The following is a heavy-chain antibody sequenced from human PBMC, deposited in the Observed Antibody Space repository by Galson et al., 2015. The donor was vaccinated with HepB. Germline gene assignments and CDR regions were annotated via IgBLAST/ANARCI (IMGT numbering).Heavy chain of an antibody. CDR1: GYTFTNYY. J-gene: IGHJ3*02. D-gene: IGHD3-16*02. CDR3: ARPSSSYPYDAFDI. Sequence: SVKVSCKASGYTFTNYYMHWVRQAPGQGLEWMGKINPSGGATNYAQKLQGRVTMTRDTSTSTIYMELSSLRSDDTAVYYCARPSSSYPYDAFDIWGQGTMVTVSS. CDR2: INPSGGAT. V-gene: IGHV1-46*04.